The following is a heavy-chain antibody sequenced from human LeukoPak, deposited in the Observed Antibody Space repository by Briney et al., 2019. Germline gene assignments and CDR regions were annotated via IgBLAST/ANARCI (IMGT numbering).Heavy chain of an antibody. V-gene: IGHV3-30*02. D-gene: IGHD3-10*01. J-gene: IGHJ4*02. CDR3: AKDYHGSGACLDY. Sequence: GGSQRLSCAASGFAFSVYGMHWVRQAPGKGLEWVAYIRYDAANYYYADSVKGRFTISRDNSKNTLYVQMNSLRAEDTAVYYCAKDYHGSGACLDYWGQGTLVTVSS. CDR1: GFAFSVYG. CDR2: IRYDAANY.